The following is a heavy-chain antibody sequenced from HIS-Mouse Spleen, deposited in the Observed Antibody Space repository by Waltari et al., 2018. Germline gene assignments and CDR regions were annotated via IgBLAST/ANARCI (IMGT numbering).Heavy chain of an antibody. CDR3: ASRYSSSSQFGY. J-gene: IGHJ4*02. CDR2: IVLSWST. V-gene: IGHV4-39*07. D-gene: IGHD6-6*01. CDR1: GGSISSSSYY. Sequence: QLQLQESGPGLVKPSETLSLTCTVSGGSISSSSYYWGWIRQPPGKGLECLGSIVLSWSTYYNPSLKRRVTISVDTSKNQFSLKLSSVTAADTAVYYCASRYSSSSQFGYWGQGTLVTVSS.